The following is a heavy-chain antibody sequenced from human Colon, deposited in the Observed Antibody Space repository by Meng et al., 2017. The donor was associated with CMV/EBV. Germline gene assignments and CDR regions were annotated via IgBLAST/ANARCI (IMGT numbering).Heavy chain of an antibody. V-gene: IGHV3-23*01. J-gene: IGHJ4*02. Sequence: SCAASGFTFSSDTMSWVRQAPGKGLEWIARIRGRGDYIYYADSVKGRFTISRDNSKNTLYLQMNSLRAEDTAVYFCAKGGVGVTAFDYWGQGTLVTVSS. CDR3: AKGGVGVTAFDY. CDR2: IRGRGDYI. D-gene: IGHD1-26*01. CDR1: GFTFSSDT.